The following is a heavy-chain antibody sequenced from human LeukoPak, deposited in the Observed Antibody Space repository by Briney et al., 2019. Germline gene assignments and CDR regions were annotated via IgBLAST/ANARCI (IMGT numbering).Heavy chain of an antibody. Sequence: GRSLRLSCAAAGFTFSKFAMHWVRQAPGKGLEWVAFIRYDGIKKYYADSVKGRFTISRDNSKNTLYLQMNSLRAEDTGVYYCAVMTTVSSRYYYYMDVWGKGTAVTVSS. V-gene: IGHV3-30*04. J-gene: IGHJ6*03. D-gene: IGHD4-17*01. CDR1: GFTFSKFA. CDR2: IRYDGIKK. CDR3: AVMTTVSSRYYYYMDV.